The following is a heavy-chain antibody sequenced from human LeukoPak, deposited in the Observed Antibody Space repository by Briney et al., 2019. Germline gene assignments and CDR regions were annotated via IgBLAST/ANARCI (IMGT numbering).Heavy chain of an antibody. CDR2: INPSGGST. Sequence: ASVKVSCKASGYTFTSYYMHWVRPAPGQGLEWMGMINPSGGSTSYAQKFQGRVTMTRDTSTSTVYMELSSLRSEDTAVYSCARERWLEGTDFDYWGQGTLVTVSS. CDR1: GYTFTSYY. CDR3: ARERWLEGTDFDY. V-gene: IGHV1-46*01. J-gene: IGHJ4*02. D-gene: IGHD5-18*01.